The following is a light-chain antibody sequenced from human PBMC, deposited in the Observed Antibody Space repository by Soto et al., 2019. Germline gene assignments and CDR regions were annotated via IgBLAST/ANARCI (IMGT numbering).Light chain of an antibody. V-gene: IGLV2-23*02. CDR1: SSDVGSYNL. Sequence: QSVLTQPASVSGSPGQSITISCTGSSSDVGSYNLVSWHQQHPGKAPKLMIYEVSKRPSGVSNRFSGSKSGNTASLTISGLQAEDEAEYYCCSYAGTTTFVFGSGTKLTVL. J-gene: IGLJ1*01. CDR3: CSYAGTTTFV. CDR2: EVS.